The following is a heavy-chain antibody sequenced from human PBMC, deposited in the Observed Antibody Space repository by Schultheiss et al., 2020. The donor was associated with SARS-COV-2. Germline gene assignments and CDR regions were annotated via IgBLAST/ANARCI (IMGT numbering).Heavy chain of an antibody. J-gene: IGHJ4*02. CDR1: GGTFSSYA. Sequence: ASVKVSCKASGGTFSSYAISWVRQAPGQGLEWMGWMNPNSGNTGYAQKFQGRVTMTRDTSISTAYMELSRLRSDDTAVYYCAREGADYGGNSHDYWGQGTLVTVSS. CDR3: AREGADYGGNSHDY. D-gene: IGHD4-23*01. V-gene: IGHV1-8*02. CDR2: MNPNSGNT.